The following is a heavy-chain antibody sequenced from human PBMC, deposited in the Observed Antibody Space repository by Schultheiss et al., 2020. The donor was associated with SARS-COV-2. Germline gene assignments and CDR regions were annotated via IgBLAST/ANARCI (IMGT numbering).Heavy chain of an antibody. CDR2: ISGSGGST. Sequence: GGSLRLSCAASGFTFSSYSMNWVRQAPGKGLEWVSAISGSGGSTYYADSVKGRFTISRDNSKNTLYLQMNSLRAEDTAVYYCAKTQGRSRLRFLEWFSNAFDIWGQGTMVTVSS. D-gene: IGHD3-3*01. CDR1: GFTFSSYS. CDR3: AKTQGRSRLRFLEWFSNAFDI. V-gene: IGHV3-23*01. J-gene: IGHJ3*02.